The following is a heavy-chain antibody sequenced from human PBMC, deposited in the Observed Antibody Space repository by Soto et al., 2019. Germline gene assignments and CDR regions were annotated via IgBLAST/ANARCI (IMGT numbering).Heavy chain of an antibody. Sequence: EVQLLESGGGLVQPGGSLRLSCAVSGFTFRSYAMSWVRQAPGKGPEWVSVISAGGSNTYYAESVKGRFTISRDNSKNTLYLQMNSLRDEDTAVYYCAKKGSPRDAFDIWGQGTMVTVST. CDR3: AKKGSPRDAFDI. J-gene: IGHJ3*02. CDR2: ISAGGSNT. D-gene: IGHD3-10*01. V-gene: IGHV3-23*01. CDR1: GFTFRSYA.